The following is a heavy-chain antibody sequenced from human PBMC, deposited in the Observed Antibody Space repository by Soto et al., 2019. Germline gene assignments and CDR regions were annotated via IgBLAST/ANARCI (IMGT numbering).Heavy chain of an antibody. J-gene: IGHJ6*02. CDR1: GFTFSSYG. CDR2: IWYDGSNK. V-gene: IGHV3-33*01. CDR3: ARDPDYYGMDV. Sequence: QVQLVESGGGVVQPGRSLRLSCAASGFTFSSYGMHWVRQAPGKGLEWVAVIWYDGSNKYYADSVKGRFTISRDNSTNTLYLQMNSLRAEDTAVYYCARDPDYYGMDVWGQGTTVTVSS.